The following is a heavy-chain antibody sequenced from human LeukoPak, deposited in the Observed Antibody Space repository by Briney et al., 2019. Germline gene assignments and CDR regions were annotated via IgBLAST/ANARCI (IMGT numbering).Heavy chain of an antibody. D-gene: IGHD6-19*01. J-gene: IGHJ5*02. CDR2: INNDGSST. CDR1: GFSFSNHW. V-gene: IGHV3-74*01. Sequence: GGSLRLSCGGSGFSFSNHWMHWVRQAPGKGLVYVSRINNDGSSTNYADSVKGRFTISRDNAKNTLYLQMNSLRAEDTALYYCARDRTIAVAANWFDPWGQGTLVTVSS. CDR3: ARDRTIAVAANWFDP.